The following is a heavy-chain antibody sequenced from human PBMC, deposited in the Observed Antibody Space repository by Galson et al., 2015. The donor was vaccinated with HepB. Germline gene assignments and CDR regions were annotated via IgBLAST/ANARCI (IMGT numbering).Heavy chain of an antibody. D-gene: IGHD2-2*01. V-gene: IGHV3-21*01. CDR2: ISVSRSDI. CDR1: RFTFSSYS. J-gene: IGHJ5*02. Sequence: CQRLSCAVSRFTFSSYSLLWVRQAPARGVDGVSSISVSRSDIYYEDSVQGRFTVSRDNAKNSLYLLINSLRAEDTAVYYCARDLEYARPDYCGRPSCSGINLWGQGTLVTVSS. CDR3: ARDLEYARPDYCGRPSCSGINL.